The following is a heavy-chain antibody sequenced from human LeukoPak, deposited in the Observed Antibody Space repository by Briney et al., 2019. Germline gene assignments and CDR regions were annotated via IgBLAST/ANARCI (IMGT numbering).Heavy chain of an antibody. J-gene: IGHJ4*02. V-gene: IGHV3-30*02. CDR3: AKPRTTAGTLDYFDY. Sequence: GSLRLSCAAAGFTFSNYVMHWVRQAPGKGLEWVAFTLSDGSNKYYADSVKGRFTISRDNSKNTLYLQMNSLRPEDTAVYYCAKPRTTAGTLDYFDYWGQGTLVTVSS. CDR2: TLSDGSNK. D-gene: IGHD6-19*01. CDR1: GFTFSNYV.